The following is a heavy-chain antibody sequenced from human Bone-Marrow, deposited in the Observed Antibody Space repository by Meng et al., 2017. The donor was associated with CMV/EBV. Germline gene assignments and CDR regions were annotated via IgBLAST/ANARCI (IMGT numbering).Heavy chain of an antibody. Sequence: SETLSLTCTVSGGSISSSSYYWGWIRQPPGKGLEWIGSIYYSGSTYYNPSLKSRVTISIDTSKNRFSLRLKSVTAADTAVYYCAKELGPLAPIDYWGQGTLVTVSS. CDR1: GGSISSSSYY. J-gene: IGHJ4*02. CDR3: AKELGPLAPIDY. CDR2: IYYSGST. D-gene: IGHD3-3*02. V-gene: IGHV4-39*07.